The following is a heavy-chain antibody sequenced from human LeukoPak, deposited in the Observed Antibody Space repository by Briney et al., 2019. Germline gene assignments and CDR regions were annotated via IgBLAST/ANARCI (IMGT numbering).Heavy chain of an antibody. CDR1: GFTFSSYS. Sequence: GGSLRLSCAASGFTFSSYSMNWVRQAPGKGLEWASSISSSSYIYYADSVKGRFTISRDNAKNSLYLQMNSLRAEDTAVYYCARANMVRGVKIPYGMDVWGQGTTVTVSS. J-gene: IGHJ6*02. CDR3: ARANMVRGVKIPYGMDV. V-gene: IGHV3-21*01. D-gene: IGHD3-10*01. CDR2: ISSSSYI.